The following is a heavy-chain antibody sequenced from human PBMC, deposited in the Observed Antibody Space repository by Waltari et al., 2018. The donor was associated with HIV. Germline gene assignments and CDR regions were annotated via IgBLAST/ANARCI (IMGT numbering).Heavy chain of an antibody. V-gene: IGHV3-48*02. J-gene: IGHJ4*01. CDR2: ISSSSSRI. CDR3: VAAGDY. CDR1: GLSFSRYS. Sequence: EVQLVESGGDLVQPGGSLRLSCATSGLSFSRYSMNWVRQAPGKGLEWISYISSSSSRIYYADSGKGRFTISRDNDKNSLYLLMNSLRDEDTAVYYCVAAGDYWGHGTLVTVSP.